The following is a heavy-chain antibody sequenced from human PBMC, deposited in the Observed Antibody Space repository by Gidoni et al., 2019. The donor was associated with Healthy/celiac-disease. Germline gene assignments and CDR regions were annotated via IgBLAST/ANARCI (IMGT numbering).Heavy chain of an antibody. CDR3: ARGKIAMVRGFVWFDP. CDR2: INHSGST. Sequence: QVQLQQWGAGPLKPSETLSLTCAVYGGSLRGYYCSWIRQPPGKGLGWIGEINHSGSTNSTPPLKRRVTISVDTSKNQFSLKLSSVTAADTAVYYCARGKIAMVRGFVWFDPWGQGTLVTVSS. CDR1: GGSLRGYY. V-gene: IGHV4-34*01. J-gene: IGHJ5*02. D-gene: IGHD3-10*01.